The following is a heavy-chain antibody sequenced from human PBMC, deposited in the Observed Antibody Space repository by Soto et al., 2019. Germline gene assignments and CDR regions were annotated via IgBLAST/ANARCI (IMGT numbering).Heavy chain of an antibody. CDR2: ISGSGGST. D-gene: IGHD3-3*01. CDR1: GFTFSSYA. J-gene: IGHJ4*02. CDR3: AKGSCDFWSGYSYFDY. V-gene: IGHV3-23*01. Sequence: GGSLRLSCAASGFTFSSYAMSWVRQAPGKGLEWVSAISGSGGSTYYADSVKGRFTISRDNSKNTLYLQMNSLRAEDTAVYYCAKGSCDFWSGYSYFDYWGQGTLVTVFS.